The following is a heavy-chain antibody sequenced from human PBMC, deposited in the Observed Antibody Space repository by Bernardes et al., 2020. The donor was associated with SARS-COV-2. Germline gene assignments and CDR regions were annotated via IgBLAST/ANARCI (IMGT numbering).Heavy chain of an antibody. Sequence: SESLSLTCAVYGGSFSSHYWAWIRQPPGRGLVWVGQINHSGSSTYNPSLKSRVTFSVDTSKMQFSLKLTSVNAADIAAYYCARGAYFGFLSAYSCGRGGPFDPWGQGVLVTVAS. CDR1: GGSFSSHY. D-gene: IGHD3-3*01. CDR2: INHSGSS. CDR3: ARGAYFGFLSAYSCGRGGPFDP. V-gene: IGHV4-34*01. J-gene: IGHJ5*02.